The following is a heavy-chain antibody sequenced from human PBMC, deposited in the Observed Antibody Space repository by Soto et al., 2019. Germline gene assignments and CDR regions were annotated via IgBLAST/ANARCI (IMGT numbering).Heavy chain of an antibody. CDR2: ISGSGGST. D-gene: IGHD2-15*01. J-gene: IGHJ4*02. CDR1: GFTFSSYA. CDR3: AKDRYCSGGSCYQSPPGGIVVVY. Sequence: GGSLRLSCPASGFTFSSYAMSWVRQATGKGLEWVSAISGSGGSTYYADSVKGRFTIPRDNSKNTLYLQMNSLRAEDTAVYYCAKDRYCSGGSCYQSPPGGIVVVYWGQGTLVTVSS. V-gene: IGHV3-23*01.